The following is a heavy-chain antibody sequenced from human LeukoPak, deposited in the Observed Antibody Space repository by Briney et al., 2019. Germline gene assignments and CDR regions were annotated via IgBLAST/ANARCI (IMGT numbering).Heavy chain of an antibody. CDR2: MSPNSGYT. CDR1: GYTFTSYD. CDR3: AMRPYNWNDDGNIDY. Sequence: GASVKVSCKASGYTFTSYDINWVRQATGQGLEWMGWMSPNSGYTGYAQKFQGRATMTRNTSITTAYMELSSLRSADTAVYYCAMRPYNWNDDGNIDYWGQGTLVTVSS. V-gene: IGHV1-8*01. D-gene: IGHD1-20*01. J-gene: IGHJ4*02.